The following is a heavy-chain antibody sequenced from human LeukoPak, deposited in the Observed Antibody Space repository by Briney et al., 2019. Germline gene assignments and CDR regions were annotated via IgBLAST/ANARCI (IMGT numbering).Heavy chain of an antibody. CDR2: IYYSGGT. CDR3: ARHSAAIAAAGNDY. V-gene: IGHV4-59*01. CDR1: GGSISSYY. Sequence: SETLSLTCTVSGGSISSYYWSWIRQPPGKGLEWIGYIYYSGGTNYNPSLKSRDTMSVDTSKNQFSLRLSSVTTADTAVYYCARHSAAIAAAGNDYWGQGTLVTVSS. J-gene: IGHJ4*02. D-gene: IGHD6-13*01.